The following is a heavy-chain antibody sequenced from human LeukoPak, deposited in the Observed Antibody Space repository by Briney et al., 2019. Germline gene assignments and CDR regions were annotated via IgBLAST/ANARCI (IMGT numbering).Heavy chain of an antibody. J-gene: IGHJ5*02. V-gene: IGHV4-34*01. CDR2: INHSGST. Sequence: SGALSLNWAVYGGSFRGYYWGWVRQPPGKGLEWIGGINHSGSTNHTSCLKHRLTISVDTYKHQFTLKLNPVPAADAPVYYCASTYSSSSGANCWFVPWGQGTRVSVPS. CDR1: GGSFRGYY. D-gene: IGHD6-6*01. CDR3: ASTYSSSSGANCWFVP.